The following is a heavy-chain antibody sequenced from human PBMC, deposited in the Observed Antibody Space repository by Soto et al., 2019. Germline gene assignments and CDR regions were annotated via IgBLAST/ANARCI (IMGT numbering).Heavy chain of an antibody. D-gene: IGHD6-19*01. CDR2: INAGNCNT. V-gene: IGHV1-3*01. Sequence: QVQLVQSGAEVKKPGASVKVSCKASGYTFTSYAMHWVRQAPGQRLEWMGWINAGNCNTKYSQKFQGRVTITRDTSASTAYMELSSPRSEETAVYYGALLRSSGWYGGVEYWGQGTLVTVSS. CDR3: ALLRSSGWYGGVEY. CDR1: GYTFTSYA. J-gene: IGHJ4*02.